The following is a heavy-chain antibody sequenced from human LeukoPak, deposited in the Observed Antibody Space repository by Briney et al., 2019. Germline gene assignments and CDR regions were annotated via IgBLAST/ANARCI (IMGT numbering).Heavy chain of an antibody. Sequence: GGSLRLSCAASGFTVSSNYMSWVRQAPGKGLEWVSVVYSGGSTYYADSVKGRFTISRDNSKNTLYLRMNNLRAEDTAVYYCARGYCSGGSCYWGAFDIWGQGTMVTVSS. J-gene: IGHJ3*02. V-gene: IGHV3-66*01. CDR3: ARGYCSGGSCYWGAFDI. CDR1: GFTVSSNY. D-gene: IGHD2-15*01. CDR2: VYSGGST.